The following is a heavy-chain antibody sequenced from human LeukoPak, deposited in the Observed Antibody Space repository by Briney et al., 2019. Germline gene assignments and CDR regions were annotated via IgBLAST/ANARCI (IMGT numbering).Heavy chain of an antibody. D-gene: IGHD1-26*01. CDR2: ITGSGDST. J-gene: IGHJ4*02. Sequence: PGGSLRLSCAASGFTFTTYAMSWVRQAPGKGLEWVSSITGSGDSTYSADSVKGRFTISRDNYKSTLYLQMNSLRAEDTAVYHCAGDGGSHLLPTDYWGQGTLVTASS. CDR1: GFTFTTYA. CDR3: AGDGGSHLLPTDY. V-gene: IGHV3-23*01.